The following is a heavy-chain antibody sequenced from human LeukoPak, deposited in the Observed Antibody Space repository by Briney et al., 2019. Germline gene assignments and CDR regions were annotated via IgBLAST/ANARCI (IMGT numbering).Heavy chain of an antibody. D-gene: IGHD5-24*01. CDR3: ARVDGSPGVIDY. CDR2: INPSGGST. CDR1: GYTFTSYY. V-gene: IGHV1-46*01. J-gene: IGHJ4*02. Sequence: GASVKVSCKASGYTFTSYYMHWVRQAPGQGLEWMGIINPSGGSTSYAQKFQGRVTMTRDTSTSTVYMELSSPRSEDTAVYYCARVDGSPGVIDYWGQGTLVTVSS.